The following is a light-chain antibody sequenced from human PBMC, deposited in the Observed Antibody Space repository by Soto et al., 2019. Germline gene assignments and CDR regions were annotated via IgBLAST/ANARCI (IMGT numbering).Light chain of an antibody. Sequence: EIVMTQSPATLSVSPGEGATLSCRASQGIGSTLAWYQQKPGQTPRLLIYDTSIRATGVPARFRGSASGTEFTLTITSLQSEDFAVYYCQQYENWPPYSFGQGTKLEIK. CDR1: QGIGST. CDR3: QQYENWPPYS. V-gene: IGKV3-15*01. CDR2: DTS. J-gene: IGKJ2*03.